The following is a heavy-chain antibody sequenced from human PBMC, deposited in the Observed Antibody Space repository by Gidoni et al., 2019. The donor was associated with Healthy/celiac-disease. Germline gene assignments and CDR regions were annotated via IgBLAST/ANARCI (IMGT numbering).Heavy chain of an antibody. CDR2: ISAYNGNT. CDR3: ARDMITMIVVGPGHNWFDP. V-gene: IGHV1-18*01. D-gene: IGHD3-22*01. Sequence: QVQLVQSGAEVKKPGASVKVSCKASGYTFTSYGISWVRQAPGQGLEWMGWISAYNGNTNYAQKLQGRVTMTTDTSTSTAYMELRSLRSDDTAVYYCARDMITMIVVGPGHNWFDPWGQGTLVTVSS. CDR1: GYTFTSYG. J-gene: IGHJ5*02.